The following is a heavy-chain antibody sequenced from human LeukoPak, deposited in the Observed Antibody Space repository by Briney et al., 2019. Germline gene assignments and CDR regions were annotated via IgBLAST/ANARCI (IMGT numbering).Heavy chain of an antibody. CDR2: INHSGST. Sequence: SETLSLTCAVYGGSFSGYYWSWIRQPPGKGLEWIGEINHSGSTNYNPSLKSRVTTSVDTSKNQFSLKLSSVTAADTAVYYCARVDRGVILYYYYMDVWGKGTTVTVSS. CDR1: GGSFSGYY. J-gene: IGHJ6*03. V-gene: IGHV4-34*01. D-gene: IGHD3-10*01. CDR3: ARVDRGVILYYYYMDV.